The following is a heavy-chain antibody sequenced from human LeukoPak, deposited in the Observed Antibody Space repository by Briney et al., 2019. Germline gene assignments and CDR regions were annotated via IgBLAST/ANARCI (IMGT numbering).Heavy chain of an antibody. D-gene: IGHD1-26*01. CDR1: GFTFSTYV. J-gene: IGHJ4*02. CDR3: AREMGILNY. CDR2: IRYDVRKE. V-gene: IGHV3-30*02. Sequence: PGGSLRLSCAAPGFTFSTYVMHWVRQTPGKGAEWVTFIRYDVRKEYYADAVKGRFTISKDNSKTTQYLKIKSLRYEETAMYYCAREMGILNYWGQGTLVTVSS.